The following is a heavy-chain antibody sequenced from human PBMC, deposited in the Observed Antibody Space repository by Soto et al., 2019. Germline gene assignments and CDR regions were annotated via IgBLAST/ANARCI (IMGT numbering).Heavy chain of an antibody. CDR2: ISYDGNNK. CDR3: ARDGSPYGEPHDAFDI. CDR1: GFTFSDYS. Sequence: PGGSLRLSCAASGFTFSDYSLHWVRQAPGKGLQWVALISYDGNNKDFADSVNGRFSISRDNSRNTLYLQLNSLRLEDTAMYYCARDGSPYGEPHDAFDIWGQGTLVTFTS. J-gene: IGHJ3*02. D-gene: IGHD4-17*01. V-gene: IGHV3-30-3*01.